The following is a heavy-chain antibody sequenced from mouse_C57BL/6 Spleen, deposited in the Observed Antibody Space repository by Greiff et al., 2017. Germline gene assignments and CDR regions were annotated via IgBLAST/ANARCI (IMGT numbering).Heavy chain of an antibody. CDR3: ARSRGHYYGSSWGDY. Sequence: QVQLQQSGTELVKPGASVKLSCKASGYTFTSYWMHWVKQRPGQGLEWIGNINPSNGGTNYNEKFKSKATLTVDKSSSTAYMQLSSLTSEDSAVYYCARSRGHYYGSSWGDYWGQGTTLTVSS. D-gene: IGHD1-1*01. CDR2: INPSNGGT. V-gene: IGHV1-53*01. J-gene: IGHJ2*01. CDR1: GYTFTSYW.